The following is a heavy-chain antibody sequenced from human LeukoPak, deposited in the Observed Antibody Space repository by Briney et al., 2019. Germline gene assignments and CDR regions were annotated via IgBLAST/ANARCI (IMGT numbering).Heavy chain of an antibody. CDR1: GYTFTSYG. CDR2: ISAYNGNT. CDR3: AGDCGGDCYPTLDNWFDP. D-gene: IGHD2-21*01. V-gene: IGHV1-18*01. J-gene: IGHJ5*02. Sequence: ASVKVSCKASGYTFTSYGISWVRQAPGQGLEWMGWISAYNGNTNYAQKLQGRVTMTTDTSTSTAYMELRSLRSDDTTVHYCAGDCGGDCYPTLDNWFDPWGQGTLVTVSS.